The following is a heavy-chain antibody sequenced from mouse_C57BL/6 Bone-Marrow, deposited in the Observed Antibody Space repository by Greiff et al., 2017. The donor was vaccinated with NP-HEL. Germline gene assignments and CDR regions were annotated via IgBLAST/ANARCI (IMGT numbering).Heavy chain of an antibody. Sequence: QVQLQQSGAELVKPGASVKISSKASGYEFSNYWMNWVKQRPGKGLEWIGQIYPGDGDTNYNGKFKGKATLTADKSSSTAYMQLSSLTSEDSAVYFCAKDWNYFDYWGQGTTLTVSS. J-gene: IGHJ2*01. CDR3: AKDWNYFDY. V-gene: IGHV1-80*01. CDR2: IYPGDGDT. CDR1: GYEFSNYW. D-gene: IGHD4-1*01.